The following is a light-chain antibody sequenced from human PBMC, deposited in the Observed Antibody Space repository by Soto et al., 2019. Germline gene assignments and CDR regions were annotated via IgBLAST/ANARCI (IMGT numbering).Light chain of an antibody. CDR3: QQYENSPIT. Sequence: EIVLTQSQGTLSLSPGERATLSCRSSQNVGSRYLSWYQQKPGQAPRLLIYGASSRATGIPDRFSGTGSETDFTLTINRLEPEDFAVYYCQQYENSPITFGQGTRLEIK. V-gene: IGKV3-20*01. CDR2: GAS. CDR1: QNVGSRY. J-gene: IGKJ5*01.